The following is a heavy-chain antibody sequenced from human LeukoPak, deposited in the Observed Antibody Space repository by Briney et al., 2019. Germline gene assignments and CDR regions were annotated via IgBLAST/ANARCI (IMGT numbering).Heavy chain of an antibody. CDR3: AKDMAAAGIGSG. V-gene: IGHV3-33*06. CDR1: GFTFSSYG. D-gene: IGHD6-13*01. J-gene: IGHJ4*02. CDR2: IWYDGSNK. Sequence: GGSLRLSCAASGFTFSSYGMHWFRQAPGKGLEWVAVIWYDGSNKYYADSVKGRFTISRDNSKNTLYLQMNSLRAEDTAVYYCAKDMAAAGIGSGWGQGTLVTVSS.